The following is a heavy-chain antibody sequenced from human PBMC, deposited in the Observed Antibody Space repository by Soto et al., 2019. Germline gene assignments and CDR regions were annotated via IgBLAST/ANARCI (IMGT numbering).Heavy chain of an antibody. V-gene: IGHV3-30*03. CDR3: ASKQWMAHV. J-gene: IGHJ4*02. D-gene: IGHD6-19*01. Sequence: GGSLRLSCAASGFPFSNYGMHWVRQAPGKGLEWMAVISFDGHDQDYADSVKGRFTISRDNSKSTLYLQMNSLRAEDTAVYYCASKQWMAHVWGQGTLVTVSS. CDR1: GFPFSNYG. CDR2: ISFDGHDQ.